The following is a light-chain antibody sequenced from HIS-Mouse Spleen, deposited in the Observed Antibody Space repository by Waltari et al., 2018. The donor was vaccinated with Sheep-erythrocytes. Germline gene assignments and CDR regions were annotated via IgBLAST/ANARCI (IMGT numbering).Light chain of an antibody. J-gene: IGKJ4*01. CDR3: QQSYSTPPLT. V-gene: IGKV1-39*01. CDR1: QSISSY. Sequence: DIQMTQSPSSLSASVGDRVTISCRASQSISSYLNWYQQKPGKAPKHLIYAASSLRSGVPSRFSGSGSGTDFTLTISSLQPEDYATYYCQQSYSTPPLTFGGGTKVEIK. CDR2: AAS.